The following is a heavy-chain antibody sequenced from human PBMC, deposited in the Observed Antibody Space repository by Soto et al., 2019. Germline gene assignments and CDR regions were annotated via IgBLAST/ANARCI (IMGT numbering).Heavy chain of an antibody. V-gene: IGHV1-2*02. CDR2: INPNSGGT. J-gene: IGHJ5*02. CDR1: GYTFTGYY. Sequence: ASVKVSCKASGYTFTGYYMHWVRQAPGQGLEWMGWINPNSGGTNYAQKFQGRVTMTRDTSISTAYMELSRLRSDDTAVYYCAREAGGDCSGGSCYLKWFDPWGQGTPVTVS. D-gene: IGHD2-15*01. CDR3: AREAGGDCSGGSCYLKWFDP.